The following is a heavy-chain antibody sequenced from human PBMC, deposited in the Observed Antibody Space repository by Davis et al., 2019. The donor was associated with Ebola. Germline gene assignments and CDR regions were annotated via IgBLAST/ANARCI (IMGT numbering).Heavy chain of an antibody. CDR1: GYSFKNYA. J-gene: IGHJ4*02. CDR3: ARSQDTAMGGAFDY. CDR2: ISAYNGNT. Sequence: ASVKVSCKASGYSFKNYAISWVRQAPGQGLEWMGWISAYNGNTNYAQKVQGRVTMTTDTSTGTAYLDLRSLRSEDTAVYYCARSQDTAMGGAFDYWGQGTLVTVSS. V-gene: IGHV1-18*01. D-gene: IGHD5-18*01.